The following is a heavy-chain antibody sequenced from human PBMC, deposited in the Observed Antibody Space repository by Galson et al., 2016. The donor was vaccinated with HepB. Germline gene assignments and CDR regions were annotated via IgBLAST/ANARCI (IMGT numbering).Heavy chain of an antibody. D-gene: IGHD6-13*01. CDR1: GFSFITYS. Sequence: SLRLSCAASGFSFITYSLNWVRQSPGKGLEWVSYISTSGTIYYADSVKGRFTISRDNAKNTLYLQMNSLRAEDTAVYYCAKDQEIAAAGIRGYFYYYGMDVWGQGTTATVSS. J-gene: IGHJ6*02. V-gene: IGHV3-48*01. CDR2: ISTSGTI. CDR3: AKDQEIAAAGIRGYFYYYGMDV.